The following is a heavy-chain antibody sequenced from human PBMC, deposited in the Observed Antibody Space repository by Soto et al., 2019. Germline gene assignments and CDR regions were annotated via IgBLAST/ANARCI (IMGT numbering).Heavy chain of an antibody. J-gene: IGHJ6*02. D-gene: IGHD2-8*01. V-gene: IGHV1-18*01. CDR3: AKNGQPPYYYYGMDV. CDR2: ISGYNGDT. CDR1: GYTFSRYG. Sequence: QGQLVQSGAEVKKPGASVKVSCKASGYTFSRYGISWVRQAPGQGLEWMGWISGYNGDTKYAQKFQGRVTMTVDTSTRTAYMELRSLTSDDTAVYYCAKNGQPPYYYYGMDVWGQGTTVGVSS.